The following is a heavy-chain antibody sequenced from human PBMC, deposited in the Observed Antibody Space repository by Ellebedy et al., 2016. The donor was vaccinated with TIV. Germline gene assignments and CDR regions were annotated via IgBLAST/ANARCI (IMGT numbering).Heavy chain of an antibody. CDR1: GLTFSSYN. CDR2: MSSSSSRV. J-gene: IGHJ4*02. Sequence: PGGSLRLSCAASGLTFSSYNMNWVRQAPGKGLEWVSKMSSSSSRVYYADSVKGRFTISRDNAKNTVYLQMNSLRADDTAGYYCARGGVGAFDYWGQGALVTVSS. CDR3: ARGGVGAFDY. V-gene: IGHV3-48*04. D-gene: IGHD1-26*01.